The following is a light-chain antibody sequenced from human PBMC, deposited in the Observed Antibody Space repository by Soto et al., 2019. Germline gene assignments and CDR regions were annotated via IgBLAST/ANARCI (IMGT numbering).Light chain of an antibody. Sequence: SYELTQPPSVSVAPGKTATITCGATNIGSQSVHWYQQKPGQAPVLVIYYDSDRPSGIPERFSGSNSGNTATLTISRVEAGDEADYYCQVWNTSSDHVVFGGGTKLTVL. CDR3: QVWNTSSDHVV. V-gene: IGLV3-21*04. CDR2: YDS. J-gene: IGLJ3*02. CDR1: NIGSQS.